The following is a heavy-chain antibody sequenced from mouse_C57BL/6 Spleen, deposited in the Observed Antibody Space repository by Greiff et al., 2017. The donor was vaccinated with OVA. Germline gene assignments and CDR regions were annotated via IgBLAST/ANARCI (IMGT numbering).Heavy chain of an antibody. J-gene: IGHJ2*01. V-gene: IGHV1-18*01. CDR3: ARREDDGSNFDY. Sequence: EVQLQQSGPELVKPGASVKIPCKASGYTFTDYNMDWVKQSHGKSLEWIGDINPNNGGTIYNQKFKGKATLTVDKSSSTAYMELRSLTSEDTAVYYCARREDDGSNFDYWGQGTTLTVSS. CDR1: GYTFTDYN. D-gene: IGHD2-3*01. CDR2: INPNNGGT.